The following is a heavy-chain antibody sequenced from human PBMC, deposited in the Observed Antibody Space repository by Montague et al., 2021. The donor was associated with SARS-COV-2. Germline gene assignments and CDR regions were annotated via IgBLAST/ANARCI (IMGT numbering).Heavy chain of an antibody. V-gene: IGHV2-70*11. Sequence: PALVKPTQTLTLTCTFSGFSLSTSGMCVSWIRQPPGKALEWLARIDWDDDKYYSTSLKTRLTISKDTSKNQVVLTMTNMDPVDTATYYCARVTAGIVAYDYWGQGTRVTVSP. D-gene: IGHD5-12*01. CDR2: IDWDDDK. CDR1: GFSLSTSGMC. CDR3: ARVTAGIVAYDY. J-gene: IGHJ4*02.